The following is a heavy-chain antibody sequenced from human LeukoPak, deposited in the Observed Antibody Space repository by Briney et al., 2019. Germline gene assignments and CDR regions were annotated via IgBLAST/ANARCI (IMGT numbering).Heavy chain of an antibody. D-gene: IGHD6-13*01. CDR3: AKWKGIAEMPFDY. V-gene: IGHV3-23*01. Sequence: GGSLRLPCAASGLHLNTYAVSCVRQAPGKARECVSAISGSGDSTYYADSVKGRFTISRDNSKNTLYLQMNSLRAEDTAVYYCAKWKGIAEMPFDYWGQGTLVTVSS. J-gene: IGHJ4*02. CDR2: ISGSGDST. CDR1: GLHLNTYA.